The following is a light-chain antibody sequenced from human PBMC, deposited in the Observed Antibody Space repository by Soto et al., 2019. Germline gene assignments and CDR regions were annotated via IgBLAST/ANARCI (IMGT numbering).Light chain of an antibody. V-gene: IGKV3-20*01. CDR3: QKYGSSPRT. CDR2: GAS. CDR1: QSVSSNY. Sequence: EIVLTQSPGTLSLSPGERAILSCRASQSVSSNYLAWYRQRPGQAPSLLIYGASSRATGIPDRFSGSGSGTDFTLTISRLEPEDFAVYYCQKYGSSPRTFGQGTKVDIK. J-gene: IGKJ1*01.